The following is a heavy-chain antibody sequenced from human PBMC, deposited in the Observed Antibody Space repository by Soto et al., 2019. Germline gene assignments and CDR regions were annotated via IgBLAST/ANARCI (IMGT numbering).Heavy chain of an antibody. J-gene: IGHJ4*02. V-gene: IGHV3-30*18. CDR2: ISYGGANK. Sequence: QVQLVEAGGGVVQPGRSLRLSCAVSGFTFNSHAMHWVRQAPGKGLEWVAVISYGGANKYYGDSVKGRFTISRDNSKNTLFLQMDSLRPEDTAVYYCAKGPRSCSSTTCYTVDYWGRGTLVTVS. CDR1: GFTFNSHA. CDR3: AKGPRSCSSTTCYTVDY. D-gene: IGHD2-2*02.